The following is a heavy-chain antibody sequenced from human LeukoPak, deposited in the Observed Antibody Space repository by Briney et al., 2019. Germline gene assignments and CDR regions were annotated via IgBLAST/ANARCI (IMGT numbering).Heavy chain of an antibody. V-gene: IGHV3-7*01. CDR2: IKQDGSEK. CDR3: ARSLDF. CDR1: GFTPINYW. Sequence: GGSLRPSCKAAGFTPINYWRDWFRKAPGKGLEWVDNIKQDGSEKYCVDSVKGRFTISRDNAMNSVYLQMNSLRVEDTAVYYCARSLDFWGQGTLVTVSS. J-gene: IGHJ4*02.